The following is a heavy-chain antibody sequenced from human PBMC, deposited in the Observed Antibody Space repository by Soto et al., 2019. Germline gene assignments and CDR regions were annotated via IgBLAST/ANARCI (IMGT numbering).Heavy chain of an antibody. D-gene: IGHD6-13*01. CDR1: GFTFSSNW. CDR2: IKEDGSEK. J-gene: IGHJ4*02. Sequence: GVSLRLSCAASGFTFSSNWMNWVRQAPGKGLEWVGNIKEDGSEKYYVDSVKGRFTISRDNAKNSLYLQMNSLRAEDTAVYYCAGVPRGSSWTLDYWGQGTLVTVSS. V-gene: IGHV3-7*03. CDR3: AGVPRGSSWTLDY.